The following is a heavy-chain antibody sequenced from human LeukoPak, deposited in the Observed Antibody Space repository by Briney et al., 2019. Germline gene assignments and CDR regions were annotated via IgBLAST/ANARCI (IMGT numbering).Heavy chain of an antibody. D-gene: IGHD6-19*01. J-gene: IGHJ4*02. CDR3: ARDPPVAGTS. Sequence: SETLSLTCTVSGGSVSSASYYWTWIRQPPGKGLEWIGNIYASGNTNYNPSLKSRVTISVDTSKNQFSLKLSSVTAADTAVYYCARDPPVAGTSWGQGTLVTVSS. CDR2: IYASGNT. V-gene: IGHV4-61*01. CDR1: GGSVSSASYY.